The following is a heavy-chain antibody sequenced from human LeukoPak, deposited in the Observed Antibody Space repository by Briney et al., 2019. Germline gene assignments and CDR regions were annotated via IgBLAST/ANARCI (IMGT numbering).Heavy chain of an antibody. CDR2: ISAYNGNT. J-gene: IGHJ6*03. CDR3: AGLSVTTSYYYMDV. D-gene: IGHD4-17*01. Sequence: ASVKVSCKASGYTFTSYGISWVRQAPGQGLEWMGWISAYNGNTNYAQKLQGRVTMTTDTSTSTAYMELRSLRSDDTAVYYCAGLSVTTSYYYMDVWGKGTTVTVSS. CDR1: GYTFTSYG. V-gene: IGHV1-18*01.